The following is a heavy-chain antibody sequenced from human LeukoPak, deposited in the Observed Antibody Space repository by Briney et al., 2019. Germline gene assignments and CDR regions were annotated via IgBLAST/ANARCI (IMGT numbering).Heavy chain of an antibody. CDR1: GYTFTSYG. D-gene: IGHD6-19*01. Sequence: ASVKVSCKASGYTFTSYGISWVRRAPGQGLEWKGWMSAYNGNTNYAQKLQGRVTMTTDTSTSTAYMELRSLRSDDTAVYYCARTSSSGLVGGYYFDYWGQGTLVTVSS. V-gene: IGHV1-18*01. CDR2: MSAYNGNT. J-gene: IGHJ4*02. CDR3: ARTSSSGLVGGYYFDY.